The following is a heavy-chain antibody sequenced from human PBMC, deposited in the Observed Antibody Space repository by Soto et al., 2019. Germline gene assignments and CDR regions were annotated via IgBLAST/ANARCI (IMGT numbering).Heavy chain of an antibody. D-gene: IGHD3-3*01. CDR3: VMKSITIFGVVIIDYMDV. CDR2: MNPNSGNT. CDR1: GYTFTSYD. V-gene: IGHV1-8*01. Sequence: ASVKVSCKASGYTFTSYDINWVRQVTGQGLEWMGWMNPNSGNTGYAQKFQGRVTMTRNTSISTAYMELSSLRSEDTAVYYCVMKSITIFGVVIIDYMDVWGKGTTVTVSS. J-gene: IGHJ6*03.